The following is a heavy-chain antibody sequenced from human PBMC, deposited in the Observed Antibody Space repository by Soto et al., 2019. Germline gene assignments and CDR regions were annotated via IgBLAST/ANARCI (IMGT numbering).Heavy chain of an antibody. J-gene: IGHJ6*02. CDR1: GGTFSSYA. Sequence: ASVKVSCKASGGTFSSYAISWVRQAPGQGLEWMGGIIPIFGTANYAQKFQGRVTITADESTSTAYMELSSLRSEDTAVYYCASRDRLVPYYYGMDVWGQGTTVTVS. D-gene: IGHD3-9*01. CDR2: IIPIFGTA. V-gene: IGHV1-69*13. CDR3: ASRDRLVPYYYGMDV.